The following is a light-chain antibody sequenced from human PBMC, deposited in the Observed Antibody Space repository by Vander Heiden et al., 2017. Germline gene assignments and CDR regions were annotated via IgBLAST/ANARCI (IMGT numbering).Light chain of an antibody. Sequence: QSVLTQPPSASGTPGPRVTSSCSGSSSNIGSNYVYWYQQLPVTAPKLRIYRNNQRPSGVPDRFSGSKSGTSASLAISGLRSEDEADYYCAAWDDSRSGWVFGGGTKLTVL. V-gene: IGLV1-47*01. CDR1: SSNIGSNY. J-gene: IGLJ2*01. CDR3: AAWDDSRSGWV. CDR2: RNN.